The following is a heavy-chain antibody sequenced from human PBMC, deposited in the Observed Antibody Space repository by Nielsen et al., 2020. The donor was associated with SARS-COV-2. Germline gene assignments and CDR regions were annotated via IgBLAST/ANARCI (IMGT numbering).Heavy chain of an antibody. Sequence: SETLSLTCAVSGDSVSSHDWWTWVRQSPGKGLEWIGEVSHSGSTNYNPSLKSRVTLSMDKSKNQFSLKLTSVSAADTAVYFCAGGDLVVVPSPLLGLGPIFYYFCLDVWGKGTTVIVSS. CDR2: VSHSGST. V-gene: IGHV4-4*02. CDR1: GDSVSSHDW. D-gene: IGHD2-2*02. J-gene: IGHJ6*03. CDR3: AGGDLVVVPSPLLGLGPIFYYFCLDV.